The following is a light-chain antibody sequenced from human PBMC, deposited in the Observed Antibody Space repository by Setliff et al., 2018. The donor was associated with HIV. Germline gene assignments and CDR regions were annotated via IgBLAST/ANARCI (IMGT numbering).Light chain of an antibody. Sequence: QSALTQPASVSGSPGQSITISCTATTSDVGTYNLVSWFQQLPGKAPKLIIFEVSKRPSGVSNRFSGSKSGNTASLTISGLQAEDEADYYCSSYARSTTLLFGGGTKVTVL. J-gene: IGLJ2*01. CDR2: EVS. V-gene: IGLV2-23*01. CDR3: SSYARSTTLL. CDR1: TSDVGTYNL.